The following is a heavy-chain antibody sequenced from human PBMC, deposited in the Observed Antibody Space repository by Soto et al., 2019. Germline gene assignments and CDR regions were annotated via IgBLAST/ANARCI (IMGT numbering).Heavy chain of an antibody. CDR2: ISDGGGGT. CDR3: GRRAVDLGYNYGAVDY. D-gene: IGHD5-18*01. V-gene: IGHV3-23*01. CDR1: GFTFSIYA. J-gene: IGHJ4*02. Sequence: GGSLRLSCAASGFTFSIYAMRWVRQAPGKGLEWVSTISDGGGGTYYADSVKGRFTISRDNSKDMLYLQMNSLRAEDTALYYCGRRAVDLGYNYGAVDYWGQGTLVTVSS.